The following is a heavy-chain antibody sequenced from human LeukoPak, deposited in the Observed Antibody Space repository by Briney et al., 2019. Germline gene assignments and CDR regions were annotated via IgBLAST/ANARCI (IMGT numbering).Heavy chain of an antibody. V-gene: IGHV3-48*03. CDR1: GFTFSSYE. CDR2: ISSSGSTI. D-gene: IGHD6-19*01. CDR3: ARVRAVAGPLDY. Sequence: QPGGSLRLSCAASGFTFSSYEMNWVRQAPGKGLEWVSYISSSGSTIYYADSVKGRFTISRDNAKNSLYLQMNSLRAEDTVVYYCARVRAVAGPLDYWGQGTLATVSS. J-gene: IGHJ4*02.